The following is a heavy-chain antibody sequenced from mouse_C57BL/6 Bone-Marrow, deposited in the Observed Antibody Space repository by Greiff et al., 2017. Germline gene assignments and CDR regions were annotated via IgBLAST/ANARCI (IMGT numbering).Heavy chain of an antibody. CDR2: IRLKSDNCAT. J-gene: IGHJ2*01. CDR3: TDGSYSRDYFDY. V-gene: IGHV6-3*01. CDR1: GFTFSNYW. D-gene: IGHD1-1*02. Sequence: EVKLMESGGGLVQPGGSMKLSCVASGFTFSNYWMNWVRQSPEKGLEWVAQIRLKSDNCATHYAESVKGRFTISRDDSKSSVYLQMNNLRDEDTGIYYCTDGSYSRDYFDYWGQGTTLTVSS.